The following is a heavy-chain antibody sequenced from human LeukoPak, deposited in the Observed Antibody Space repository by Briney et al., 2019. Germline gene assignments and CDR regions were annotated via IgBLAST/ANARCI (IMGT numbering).Heavy chain of an antibody. V-gene: IGHV4-34*01. J-gene: IGHJ4*02. CDR3: ARDPCSTINCPLRY. CDR1: GGSLSGSC. CDR2: INHSGST. Sequence: SETLSLTCAVYGGSLSGSCCTWIRQSPGKGLEWIGEINHSGSTNYNPSLESRVTISVDTSKKQFSLNLRSVTAADTAIYYCARDPCSTINCPLRYWGQGTLVTVSS. D-gene: IGHD2/OR15-2a*01.